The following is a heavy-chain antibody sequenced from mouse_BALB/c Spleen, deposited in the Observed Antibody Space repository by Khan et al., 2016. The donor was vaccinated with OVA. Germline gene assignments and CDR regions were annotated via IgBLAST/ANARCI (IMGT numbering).Heavy chain of an antibody. CDR3: ARTPGYYGSNYFDY. Sequence: EVELVESGGGLVKPGGSLKFSCAASGFTFSNYAMSWVRQTPEKRLEWVATISSGGSHTYFPDNVKGRFTISRDNAKNTLYLQMINLRADDTAMYFCARTPGYYGSNYFDYWGQGTTVTVSS. J-gene: IGHJ2*01. D-gene: IGHD1-1*01. V-gene: IGHV5-9-3*01. CDR2: ISSGGSHT. CDR1: GFTFSNYA.